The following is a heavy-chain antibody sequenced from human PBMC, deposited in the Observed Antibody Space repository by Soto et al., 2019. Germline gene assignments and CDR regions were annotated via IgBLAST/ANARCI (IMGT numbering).Heavy chain of an antibody. J-gene: IGHJ4*02. V-gene: IGHV3-23*01. D-gene: IGHD5-18*01. CDR2: ISVSDGTT. CDR1: GFTFSTYA. Sequence: EVQLLESGGGLVQPGGFLRLSCAASGFTFSTYAMSWVRQAPGKGLEWVSSISVSDGTTYYPDSVKGRVTISRDNSENTLYLQMNRLRAEDTAVYYCAKNAGGYSYGPFDYWGQGTLVTVSS. CDR3: AKNAGGYSYGPFDY.